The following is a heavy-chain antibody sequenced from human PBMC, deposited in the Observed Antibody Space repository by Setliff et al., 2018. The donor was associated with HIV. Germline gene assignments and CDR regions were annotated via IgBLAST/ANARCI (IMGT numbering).Heavy chain of an antibody. V-gene: IGHV1-69*06. CDR2: IIPIFGTA. CDR3: ARGDHDVWGDYSNFFDS. D-gene: IGHD3-3*01. J-gene: IGHJ5*01. CDR1: GGTFSSYA. Sequence: ASVKVSCKASGGTFSSYAISWVRQAPGQGLEWMGRIIPIFGTANYAQKFQGRVTITADKSTSTAYMELRSLRSEDTAVYYCARGDHDVWGDYSNFFDSWGQGTLVTVS.